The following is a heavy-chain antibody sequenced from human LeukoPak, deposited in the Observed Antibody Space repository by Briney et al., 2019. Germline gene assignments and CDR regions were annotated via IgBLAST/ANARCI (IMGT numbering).Heavy chain of an antibody. Sequence: PSETLSLTCTVSGGSISSYYWSWIRQPPGKGLEWIGYIYYSGSTNYNPSLKSRVTISVDTSKNQFSLKLSSVTAADTAVYYCARGGIVLMVYAMALDYWGQGTLVTVSS. CDR3: ARGGIVLMVYAMALDY. CDR2: IYYSGST. V-gene: IGHV4-59*12. CDR1: GGSISSYY. J-gene: IGHJ4*02. D-gene: IGHD2-8*01.